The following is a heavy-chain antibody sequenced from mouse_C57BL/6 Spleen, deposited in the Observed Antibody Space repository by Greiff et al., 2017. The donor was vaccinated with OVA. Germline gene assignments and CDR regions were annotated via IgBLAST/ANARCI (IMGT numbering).Heavy chain of an antibody. J-gene: IGHJ3*01. CDR3: ARGDWEAY. CDR1: GYTFTSYW. V-gene: IGHV1-64*01. CDR2: IHPNSGST. D-gene: IGHD4-1*01. Sequence: QVQLKQPGAELVKPGASVKLSCKASGYTFTSYWMHWVKQRPGKGLEWIGMIHPNSGSTNYNEKFKSKATLTVDKSSSTADMQLSSLTSEDSAVYYCARGDWEAYWGQGTLVTVSA.